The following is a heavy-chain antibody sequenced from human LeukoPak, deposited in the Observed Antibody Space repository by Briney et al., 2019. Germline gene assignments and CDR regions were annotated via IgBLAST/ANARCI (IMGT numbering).Heavy chain of an antibody. D-gene: IGHD2-15*01. V-gene: IGHV3-30*18. J-gene: IGHJ5*02. Sequence: HTGGSLRLTCAASGFTFSSYGMHWVRQAPGKGLEWVAVISYDGSNKYYADSVKGRFTISRDNSKNTLYLQMNSLRAEDTAVYYCAKEVAARTRDNWFDPWGQGTLVTVSS. CDR3: AKEVAARTRDNWFDP. CDR2: ISYDGSNK. CDR1: GFTFSSYG.